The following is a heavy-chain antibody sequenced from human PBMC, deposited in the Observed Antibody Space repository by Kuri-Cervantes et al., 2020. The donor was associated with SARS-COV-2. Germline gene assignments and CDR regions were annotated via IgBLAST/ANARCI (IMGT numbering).Heavy chain of an antibody. V-gene: IGHV3-48*02. CDR2: ISSSSSTI. CDR3: PRDSGQGAFDI. Sequence: SLKLSCAASGFTFSSYSLNWVRQAPGKGLEWVSYISSSSSTIYYAAPVKGRFTISRENAKNSLHLQMNGLEDEDTVVYYWPRDSGQGAFDIWGQGTMVTVSS. CDR1: GFTFSSYS. D-gene: IGHD2-15*01. J-gene: IGHJ3*02.